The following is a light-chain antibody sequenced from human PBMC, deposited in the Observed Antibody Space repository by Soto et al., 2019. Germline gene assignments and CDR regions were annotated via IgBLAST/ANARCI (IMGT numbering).Light chain of an antibody. CDR1: QSVSNRN. J-gene: IGKJ1*01. V-gene: IGKV3-20*01. CDR3: QQYGSLPRT. Sequence: EIVLTQSPGTLSLSPGERATVSCRASQSVSNRNLAWYQQKPGQAPRLLIYAASSRATGIPDRFSGSGSGTDFILTISRLETEDFAVYFCQQYGSLPRTFGQGTKVEIK. CDR2: AAS.